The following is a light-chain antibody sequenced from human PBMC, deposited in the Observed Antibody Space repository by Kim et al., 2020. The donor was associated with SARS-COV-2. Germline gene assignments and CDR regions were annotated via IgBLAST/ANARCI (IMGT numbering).Light chain of an antibody. CDR3: KQYDNLPKNT. CDR1: QDISNY. J-gene: IGKJ2*01. Sequence: DIQMTQSPSSLSASVGDRVTITCQASQDISNYLNWYQQKPGKAPKLLIYDASNLETGVPSRFSGSGSGTDFTFTISSLQPEEMEKYYGKQYDNLPKNTFGEGTKREI. V-gene: IGKV1-33*01. CDR2: DAS.